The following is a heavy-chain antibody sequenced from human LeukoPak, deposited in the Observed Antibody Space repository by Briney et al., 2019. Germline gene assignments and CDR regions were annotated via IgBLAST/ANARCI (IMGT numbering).Heavy chain of an antibody. CDR1: GFTFSSYA. Sequence: PGGSLRLSCAASGFTFSSYAMSWVRQAPGKGLEWVSAISGSGGSTYYADSVKGRCTISRDNSKNTLYLQMNSLRAEDTAVYYCAKRSMDIVATSFSDYWGQGTLVTVSS. D-gene: IGHD5-12*01. J-gene: IGHJ4*02. CDR3: AKRSMDIVATSFSDY. V-gene: IGHV3-23*01. CDR2: ISGSGGST.